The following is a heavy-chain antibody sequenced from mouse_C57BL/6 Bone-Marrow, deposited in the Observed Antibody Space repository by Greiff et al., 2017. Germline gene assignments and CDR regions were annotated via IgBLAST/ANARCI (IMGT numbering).Heavy chain of an antibody. CDR3: ARDISSYGYFDV. J-gene: IGHJ1*03. V-gene: IGHV1-53*01. D-gene: IGHD1-1*01. Sequence: QVQLKQPGTELVKPGASVKLSCKASGYTFTSYWMHWVKQRPGQGLEWIGNINPSNGGTNYNEKFKSKATLTVDKSSSTAYMQLSSLTSEDSAVYYCARDISSYGYFDVWGTGTTVTVSS. CDR2: INPSNGGT. CDR1: GYTFTSYW.